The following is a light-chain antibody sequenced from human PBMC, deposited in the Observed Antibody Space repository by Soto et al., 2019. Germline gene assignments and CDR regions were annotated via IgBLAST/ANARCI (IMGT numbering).Light chain of an antibody. J-gene: IGKJ4*01. CDR1: QGIGGY. Sequence: DIQMTQSPSSLSASFGDRVTITCRASQGIGGYLAWFQQKPGNAPKLLIYAASTLQSGVQSRFSGSGSGTNFTLTISSLQPEDVATYYCQKYNSAPLTFGGGTKVEIK. V-gene: IGKV1-27*01. CDR2: AAS. CDR3: QKYNSAPLT.